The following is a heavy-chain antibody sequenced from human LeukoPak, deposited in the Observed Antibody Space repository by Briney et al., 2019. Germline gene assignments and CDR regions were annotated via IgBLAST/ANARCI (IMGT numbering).Heavy chain of an antibody. CDR1: GFTFSSYW. CDR3: ARDRGPYGSSSSPNDY. J-gene: IGHJ4*02. V-gene: IGHV3-7*01. CDR2: IKRDGSET. D-gene: IGHD6-6*01. Sequence: GGSLRLSCVASGFTFSSYWMSWARQAPGKGLEWVANIKRDGSETYYVDSVKGRFTISRDNAKNSLYLQMNSLRVEDTAVYYCARDRGPYGSSSSPNDYWGQGTLVTVPS.